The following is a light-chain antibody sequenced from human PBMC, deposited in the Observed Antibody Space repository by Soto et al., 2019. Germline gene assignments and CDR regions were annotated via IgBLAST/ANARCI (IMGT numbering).Light chain of an antibody. CDR2: GTS. J-gene: IGKJ1*01. CDR1: QSVSSSY. Sequence: EIVLTQSPGTLSLSPGKRATLSCRASQSVSSSYLAWYQQKPGQAPRLLIYGTSSRATAIPDRFSGSGSGTDFTLTISRLEPEDFAVYYCQQYGSSSWTFGQGTRWISN. CDR3: QQYGSSSWT. V-gene: IGKV3-20*01.